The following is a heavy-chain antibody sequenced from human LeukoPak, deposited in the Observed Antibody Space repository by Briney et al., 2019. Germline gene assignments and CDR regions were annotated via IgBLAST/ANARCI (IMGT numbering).Heavy chain of an antibody. V-gene: IGHV1-24*01. CDR2: FDPEDCET. J-gene: IGHJ6*03. CDR1: GYTLTELS. Sequence: GASVTVSCKVSGYTLTELSMHWVRQAPGKGLEWMGGFDPEDCETIYAPKFQGRVTMTEDTSTDTAYMELSSLRSEDTAVYYCATSPKDYMDVWGKGTTVIVSS. CDR3: ATSPKDYMDV.